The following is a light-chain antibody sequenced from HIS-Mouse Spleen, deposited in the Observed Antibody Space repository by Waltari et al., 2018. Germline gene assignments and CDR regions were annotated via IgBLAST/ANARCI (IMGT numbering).Light chain of an antibody. Sequence: QSALTQPASVSGSPGQSSTISCTGTSSDVGGYNYVSWYQQPPGKAPKLMIYVVSNRPSGVSNRFSGSKSGNTASLTISGLQAEDEADYYCSSYTSSSTLVFGGGTKLTVL. V-gene: IGLV2-14*01. CDR1: SSDVGGYNY. CDR2: VVS. CDR3: SSYTSSSTLV. J-gene: IGLJ2*01.